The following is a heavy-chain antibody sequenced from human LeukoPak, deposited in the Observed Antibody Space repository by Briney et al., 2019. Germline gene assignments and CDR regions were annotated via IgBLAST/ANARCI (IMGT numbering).Heavy chain of an antibody. J-gene: IGHJ5*02. CDR1: GYTFHSYD. Sequence: ASVKVSCKASGYTFHSYDINWVRQATGQGLEWMGWVNPNSGNTGYAQKFQGRVTMTRNTSISTAYMELSSLRSEDTAVYCCARGEEWFDPWGQGTLVTVSS. CDR2: VNPNSGNT. CDR3: ARGEEWFDP. V-gene: IGHV1-8*01.